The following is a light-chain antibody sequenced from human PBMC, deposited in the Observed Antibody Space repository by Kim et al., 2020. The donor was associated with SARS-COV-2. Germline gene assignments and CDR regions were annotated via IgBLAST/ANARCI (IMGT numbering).Light chain of an antibody. CDR1: SSSIGSNS. CDR2: RND. V-gene: IGLV1-47*01. CDR3: ATWDDSLSGVV. Sequence: QSVLTQPPSASGTPGQRVTISCSGSSSSIGSNSVYWYQQLPGTAPKLLMYRNDQRRSGIPDRFSGSKSGTSASLAISGLRSEDEADYYCATWDDSLSGVVFGGGTKVTVL. J-gene: IGLJ3*02.